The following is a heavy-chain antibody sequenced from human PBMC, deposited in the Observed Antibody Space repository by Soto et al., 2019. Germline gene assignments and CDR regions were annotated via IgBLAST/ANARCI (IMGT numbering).Heavy chain of an antibody. Sequence: PSETLSLTCTVSGGSISSGDYYWSWIRQPPGKGLEWIGYIYYSGSTYYNPSLKSRVTISVDTSKNQFSLKLSSVTAADTAVYYRATSIVVVPTYFDYWGQGTLVTVSS. D-gene: IGHD2-2*01. J-gene: IGHJ4*02. CDR2: IYYSGST. CDR3: ATSIVVVPTYFDY. V-gene: IGHV4-30-4*01. CDR1: GGSISSGDYY.